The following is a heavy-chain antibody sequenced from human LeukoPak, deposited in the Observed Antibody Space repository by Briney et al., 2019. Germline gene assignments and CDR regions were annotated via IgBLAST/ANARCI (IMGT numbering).Heavy chain of an antibody. Sequence: PSETLSLTCAVSGYSISSGYYWGWIRQPPGKGLEWIGSIYHSGSTYYNPSLKSRVTISVDTSKNQFSLTLSSVTAADTAVYYCARLGGDGYNRDFDYWGQGTLVTVSS. V-gene: IGHV4-38-2*01. J-gene: IGHJ4*02. CDR2: IYHSGST. CDR3: ARLGGDGYNRDFDY. CDR1: GYSISSGYY. D-gene: IGHD5-24*01.